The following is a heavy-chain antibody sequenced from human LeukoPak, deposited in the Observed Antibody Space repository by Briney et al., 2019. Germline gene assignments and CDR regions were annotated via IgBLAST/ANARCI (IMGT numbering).Heavy chain of an antibody. Sequence: ASVKVSFKASGGTFSSYAISWVRQAPGQGLEWMGGISAYNDNTNYAQNLQGRVTMTTDTSTSTAYMELRSLRSDDTAVYYCARRGYSSSSGFDIWGQGTMVTVSS. V-gene: IGHV1-18*01. CDR1: GGTFSSYA. J-gene: IGHJ3*02. CDR2: ISAYNDNT. CDR3: ARRGYSSSSGFDI. D-gene: IGHD6-6*01.